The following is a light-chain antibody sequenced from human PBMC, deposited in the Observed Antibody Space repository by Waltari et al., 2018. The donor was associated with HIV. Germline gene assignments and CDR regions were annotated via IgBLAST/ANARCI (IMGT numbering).Light chain of an antibody. CDR3: QQYNSYSRE. CDR2: KAS. V-gene: IGKV1-5*03. J-gene: IGKJ1*01. Sequence: DIKMTQSPSTLSASVGDRVPITCRASLTISDRLAWYQQKPGKAPKLLIYKASSLQSGVPSRFSGSGSGTEFTLTISSLQPDDFATYYCQQYNSYSREFGQGTKVEIK. CDR1: LTISDR.